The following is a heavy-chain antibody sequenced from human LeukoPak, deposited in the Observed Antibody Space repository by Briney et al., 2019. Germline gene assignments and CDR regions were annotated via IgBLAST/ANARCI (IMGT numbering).Heavy chain of an antibody. D-gene: IGHD3-22*01. CDR3: ARASYYYDSSGYPGYYFDY. CDR2: INPNSGGT. CDR1: GYTFTDYY. V-gene: IGHV1-2*02. J-gene: IGHJ4*02. Sequence: ASVKVSCKASGYTFTDYYMHWVRQAPGQGLEWMGWINPNSGGTNYAQKFQGRVTMTSDTSISTAYMELSRLRSDDTAVYYCARASYYYDSSGYPGYYFDYWGQGTLVTVSS.